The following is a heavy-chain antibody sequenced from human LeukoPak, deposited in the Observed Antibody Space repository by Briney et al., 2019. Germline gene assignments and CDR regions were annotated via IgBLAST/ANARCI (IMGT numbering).Heavy chain of an antibody. CDR3: ASGRQLGY. V-gene: IGHV3-7*01. CDR1: GFTFSNYW. D-gene: IGHD6-13*01. Sequence: GGSLRLSCAASGFTFSNYWVRWARQAPGKGLEWLANMKEDGREKYYVDSVKGRITNSRDNARNSLYLQMNSLRAEDTAVYYCASGRQLGYWGQGTLVTVSS. CDR2: MKEDGREK. J-gene: IGHJ4*02.